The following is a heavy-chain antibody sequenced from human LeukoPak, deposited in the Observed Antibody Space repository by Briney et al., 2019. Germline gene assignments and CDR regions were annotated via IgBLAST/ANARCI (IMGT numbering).Heavy chain of an antibody. D-gene: IGHD3-10*01. CDR1: GYTFTVYY. J-gene: IGHJ4*02. CDR2: INPNSGGT. V-gene: IGHV1-2*02. CDR3: ARAYGSGSLLGGF. Sequence: VASVKVSCKASGYTFTVYYMHWVRQAPGQGLEWMGWINPNSGGTNYAQKFQGRVTMTRDTSISTAYMELSRLRSDDTAVYYCARAYGSGSLLGGFWGQGTLVTVSS.